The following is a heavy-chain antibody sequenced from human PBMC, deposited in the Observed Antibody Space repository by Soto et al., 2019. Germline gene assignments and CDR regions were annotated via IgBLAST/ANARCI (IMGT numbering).Heavy chain of an antibody. D-gene: IGHD6-6*01. V-gene: IGHV1-69*01. Sequence: QVQLVQSGAEVKKPGSSVKVSCKASGGTFSSYAISWVRQAPGQGLEWMGGIIPIFGTANYAQKFQGRVTITADESTSTAYMELSSLRSEDTAVDYCARSLDLAARQYYFDYWGQGTLVTVSS. CDR1: GGTFSSYA. CDR2: IIPIFGTA. CDR3: ARSLDLAARQYYFDY. J-gene: IGHJ4*02.